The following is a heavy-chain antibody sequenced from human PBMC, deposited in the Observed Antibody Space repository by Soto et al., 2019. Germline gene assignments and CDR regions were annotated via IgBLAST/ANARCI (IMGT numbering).Heavy chain of an antibody. CDR2: IKQDGSEK. V-gene: IGHV3-7*01. CDR3: ARRYYGADCYHIDAFDI. Sequence: EVQLVESGGGLVQPGGSLRLSCAASGFTFSSYWMSWVRQAPGKGLEWVANIKQDGSEKYYVDSVKGRFTISRDNAKNSLYLQMNSLRAEDTAVYYCARRYYGADCYHIDAFDIWGQGTMVPVSS. CDR1: GFTFSSYW. J-gene: IGHJ3*02. D-gene: IGHD2-21*01.